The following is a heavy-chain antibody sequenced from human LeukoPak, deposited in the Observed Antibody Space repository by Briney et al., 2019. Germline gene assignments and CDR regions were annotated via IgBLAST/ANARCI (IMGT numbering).Heavy chain of an antibody. Sequence: PGGSLRLSCAASGFTFSSYEMNWVRQAPGKGLEWVSHSSSSGSTIYYAGSVKGRFTISRDNAKNSQYLQMNSLRAEDTAVYYCARDTGYNTFDYWGQGTLVTVSS. J-gene: IGHJ4*02. V-gene: IGHV3-48*03. CDR3: ARDTGYNTFDY. D-gene: IGHD5-24*01. CDR1: GFTFSSYE. CDR2: SSSSGSTI.